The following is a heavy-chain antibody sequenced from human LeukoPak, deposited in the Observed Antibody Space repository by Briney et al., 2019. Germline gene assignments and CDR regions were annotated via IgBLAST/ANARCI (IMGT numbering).Heavy chain of an antibody. Sequence: GGSLRLSCAASGFTFSSYSMNWVRQAPGKGLEWVSYISSSSTIYYADSVKGRFTISRDNAKNSLYLQMNSLRAEDTAVYYCARDYTTNIAAAGTPDYWGQGTLVTVSS. J-gene: IGHJ4*02. D-gene: IGHD6-13*01. CDR3: ARDYTTNIAAAGTPDY. V-gene: IGHV3-48*04. CDR1: GFTFSSYS. CDR2: ISSSSTI.